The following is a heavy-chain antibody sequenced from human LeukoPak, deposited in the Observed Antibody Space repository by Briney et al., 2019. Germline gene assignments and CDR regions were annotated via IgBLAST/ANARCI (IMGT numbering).Heavy chain of an antibody. CDR2: VSNDGSNQ. CDR1: GLTFNKFA. V-gene: IGHV3-30-3*01. Sequence: GGSLRLSCAASGLTFNKFAMSWVRQAPGKGLEWVSVVSNDGSNQDYTDPVKGRFIISRDDSKSTVYLQMNSLRVDDTAMYYCARGPDPVVRGPRRAFDLWGQGTMVTVSS. CDR3: ARGPDPVVRGPRRAFDL. D-gene: IGHD3-10*01. J-gene: IGHJ3*01.